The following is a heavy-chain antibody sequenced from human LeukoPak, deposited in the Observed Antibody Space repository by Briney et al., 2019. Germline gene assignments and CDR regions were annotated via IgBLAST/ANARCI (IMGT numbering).Heavy chain of an antibody. J-gene: IGHJ4*02. CDR1: GFTFDDYA. D-gene: IGHD4-17*01. CDR2: ISWNSGSI. V-gene: IGHV3-9*01. CDR3: ARDSWYGDPYYFDY. Sequence: PGRSLRLSCAASGFTFDDYAMHWVRQAPGKGLEWVSGISWNSGSIGYADSVKGRFTISRDNAKNSLYLQMNSLRAEDTAVYYCARDSWYGDPYYFDYWGQGTLVTVSS.